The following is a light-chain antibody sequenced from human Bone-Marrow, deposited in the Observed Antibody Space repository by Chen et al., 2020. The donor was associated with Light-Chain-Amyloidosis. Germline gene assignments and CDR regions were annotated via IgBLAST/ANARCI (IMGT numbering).Light chain of an antibody. V-gene: IGLV6-57*01. CDR2: EDD. CDR3: QSYQGSSQGV. Sequence: NFMLTQPHSVSESPGKTVIISCTRSSGSIATHYVQWYQQRPGSSPTTVIYEDDQRPSWVTDPFSGSIYRSSNSSSLTSSGLETEDEADYYCQSYQGSSQGVFGGGTKLTVL. CDR1: SGSIATHY. J-gene: IGLJ3*02.